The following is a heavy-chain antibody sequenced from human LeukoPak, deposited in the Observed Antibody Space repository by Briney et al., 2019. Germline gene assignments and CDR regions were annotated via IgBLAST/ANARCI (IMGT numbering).Heavy chain of an antibody. CDR3: ASGYYSSSWYRLGPGRWFDP. CDR2: IYHRGST. CDR1: GYSISNGYY. D-gene: IGHD6-13*01. V-gene: IGHV4-38-2*02. J-gene: IGHJ5*02. Sequence: ASETLSLTCTVSGYSISNGYYWGWIRQPPGKGLEWVGSIYHRGSTYYNPSLRSRVTISVDTSKNQFSLKLSSVTAADTAVYYCASGYYSSSWYRLGPGRWFDPWGQGTLVTVSS.